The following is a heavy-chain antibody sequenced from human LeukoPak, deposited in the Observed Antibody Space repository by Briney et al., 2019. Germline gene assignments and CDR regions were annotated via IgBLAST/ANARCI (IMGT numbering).Heavy chain of an antibody. D-gene: IGHD3-10*01. CDR2: IYPGDSDT. Sequence: GESLKISCKGSGYSFTSCWIGWVRQMPGKGLEWMGIIYPGDSDTRYSPSFQGQVTISADKSISTAYLQWSSLKASDTAIYYCARCTMVRRVISFLDYWGQGTLVTVSS. CDR1: GYSFTSCW. J-gene: IGHJ4*02. CDR3: ARCTMVRRVISFLDY. V-gene: IGHV5-51*01.